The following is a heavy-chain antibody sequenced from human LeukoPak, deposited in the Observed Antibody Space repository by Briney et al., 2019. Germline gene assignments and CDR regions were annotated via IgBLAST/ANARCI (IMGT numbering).Heavy chain of an antibody. CDR2: INSDGSST. J-gene: IGHJ4*02. CDR3: ARMYGHCSGGSCYPGVVDY. V-gene: IGHV3-74*01. D-gene: IGHD2-15*01. Sequence: PGGSLRLSCAASGFTFSSYSMHWVRQAPGKGLVWVSRINSDGSSTSYADSVKGRFTISRDNAKNTLYLQMNSLRAEDTAVYYCARMYGHCSGGSCYPGVVDYWGQGTLVTVSS. CDR1: GFTFSSYS.